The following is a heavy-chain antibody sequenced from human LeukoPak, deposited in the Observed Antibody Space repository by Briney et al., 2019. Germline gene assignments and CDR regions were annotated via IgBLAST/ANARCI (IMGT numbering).Heavy chain of an antibody. CDR3: ARDPYYDFWSGYYISSSGYYFDY. J-gene: IGHJ4*02. CDR1: GFTFSSQA. V-gene: IGHV3-30-3*01. D-gene: IGHD3-3*01. CDR2: ISYDGSNK. Sequence: GGSLRLSCAASGFTFSSQAMHWVRQAPGKGLEWVAVISYDGSNKYYADSVKGRFTISRDNSKNTLYLQMNSLRAEDTAVYYCARDPYYDFWSGYYISSSGYYFDYWGQGTLVTVSS.